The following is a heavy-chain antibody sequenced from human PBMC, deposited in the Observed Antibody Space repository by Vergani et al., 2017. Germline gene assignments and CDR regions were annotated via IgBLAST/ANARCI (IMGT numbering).Heavy chain of an antibody. Sequence: QVQLQESGPGLVKPSQTLSLTCTVSGGSISSGDYYWSWIRQPPGKGLEWIGYIYYSGSTYYNPSLKSRVTISVDTSKNQFSLKLSSVTAADTAVYYCARGISESIVGATTLDYWGQGTLVTVSS. CDR3: ARGISESIVGATTLDY. V-gene: IGHV4-30-4*08. CDR2: IYYSGST. CDR1: GGSISSGDYY. D-gene: IGHD1-26*01. J-gene: IGHJ4*02.